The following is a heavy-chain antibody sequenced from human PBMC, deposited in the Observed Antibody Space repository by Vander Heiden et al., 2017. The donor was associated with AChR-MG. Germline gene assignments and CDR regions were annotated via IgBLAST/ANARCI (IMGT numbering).Heavy chain of an antibody. J-gene: IGHJ1*01. CDR3: ASSCGSGGSCYSSPEYFQH. CDR1: GGSISSYY. CDR2: IYYSGST. Sequence: QVQLQESGPGLVKPSETLSLTCTVSGGSISSYYWSWIRQPPGKGLEWIGYIYYSGSTNYNPSLKSRVTISVDTSKNQFSLKLSSVTAADTAVYYCASSCGSGGSCYSSPEYFQHWGQGTLVTVSS. V-gene: IGHV4-59*01. D-gene: IGHD2-15*01.